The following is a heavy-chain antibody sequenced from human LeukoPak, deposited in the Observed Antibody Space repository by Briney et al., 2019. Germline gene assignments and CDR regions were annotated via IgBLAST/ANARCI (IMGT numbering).Heavy chain of an antibody. CDR2: ISGSGGST. J-gene: IGHJ4*02. V-gene: IGHV3-23*01. Sequence: GGSLRLSCAASGFAFSSYAMSWVRQAPGKGLEWVAAISGSGGSTYYADSVKGRFTISRDNFKNTLYLQMNSLRAEDTAVYYCAKEVIVGVSFDYWGQGTLVTVSS. CDR1: GFAFSSYA. D-gene: IGHD1-26*01. CDR3: AKEVIVGVSFDY.